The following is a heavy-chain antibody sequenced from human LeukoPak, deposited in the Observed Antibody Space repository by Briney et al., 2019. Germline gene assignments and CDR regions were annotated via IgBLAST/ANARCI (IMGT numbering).Heavy chain of an antibody. CDR2: MNPNSGNT. CDR1: GYTFTSYD. D-gene: IGHD3-10*01. J-gene: IGHJ5*02. Sequence: HWASVKVSCKASGYTFTSYDINWVRQATGQGLEWMGWMNPNSGNTGYAQKFQGRVTMTRNTSISTAYMELSSLRSEDTAVYYSARDPYGSGSYYSPNWFDPWGQGTLVTVSS. CDR3: ARDPYGSGSYYSPNWFDP. V-gene: IGHV1-8*01.